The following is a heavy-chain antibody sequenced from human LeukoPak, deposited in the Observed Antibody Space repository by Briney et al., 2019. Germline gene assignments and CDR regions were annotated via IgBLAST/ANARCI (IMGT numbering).Heavy chain of an antibody. CDR1: GFTFSSYA. V-gene: IGHV3-30-3*01. CDR3: ARGSDILTGYSDY. CDR2: ISYDGSNK. Sequence: GSLRLSCAASGFTFSSYAMHWVRQAPGKGLEWVAVISYDGSNKYYADSVKGRFTISRDNSKNTLYLQMNSLRAEDTAVYYCARGSDILTGYSDYWGQGTLVAVSS. J-gene: IGHJ4*02. D-gene: IGHD3-9*01.